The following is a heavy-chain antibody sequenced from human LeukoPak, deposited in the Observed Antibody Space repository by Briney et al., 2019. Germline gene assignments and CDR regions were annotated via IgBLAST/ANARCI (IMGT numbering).Heavy chain of an antibody. CDR1: GGSFSDYY. CDR3: ARDVRYDYVWGSSDNWFDP. D-gene: IGHD3-16*01. Sequence: PSETLSLTCAVYGGSFSDYYWSWIRQPPGKGLEWIGEINHSGSTNYNPSLKSRVTISVDTSKNQFSLKLSSVTAADTAVYYCARDVRYDYVWGSSDNWFDPWGQGTLVTVSS. CDR2: INHSGST. J-gene: IGHJ5*02. V-gene: IGHV4-34*01.